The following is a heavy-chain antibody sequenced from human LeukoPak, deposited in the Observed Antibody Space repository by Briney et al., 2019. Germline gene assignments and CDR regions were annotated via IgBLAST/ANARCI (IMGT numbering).Heavy chain of an antibody. CDR2: ISSSGSDT. D-gene: IGHD2-15*01. J-gene: IGHJ4*02. Sequence: GGSLRLSCAASGFTFRSYAMSWVRQAPGKGLEWVSAISSSGSDTYHADSAKGRFTISRDKSKNTLYLQMNSLRAEDTAVYYCARQIGYCSSGTCYFDFWGQGSLVTVSS. CDR3: ARQIGYCSSGTCYFDF. V-gene: IGHV3-23*01. CDR1: GFTFRSYA.